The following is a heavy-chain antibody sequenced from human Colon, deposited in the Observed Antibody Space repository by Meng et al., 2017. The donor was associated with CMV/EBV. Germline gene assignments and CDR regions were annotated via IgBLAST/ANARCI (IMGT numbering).Heavy chain of an antibody. J-gene: IGHJ4*02. CDR2: IRSRAYGGTT. Sequence: GESLKISCTGSGFSIGDYAMNWVRQAPGRGLEWVGFIRSRAYGGTTDYAASVKGRFTISRDESKNLVYLQMNSLRTEDTAVYYCTRTYYGSLIRDLDSWGQGTLVTVSS. CDR3: TRTYYGSLIRDLDS. V-gene: IGHV3-49*04. CDR1: GFSIGDYA. D-gene: IGHD3-3*01.